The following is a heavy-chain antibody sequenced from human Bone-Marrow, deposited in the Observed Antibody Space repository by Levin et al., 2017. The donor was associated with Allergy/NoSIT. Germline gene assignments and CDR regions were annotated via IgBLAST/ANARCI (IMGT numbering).Heavy chain of an antibody. V-gene: IGHV3-66*01. CDR1: GFTVSNNY. J-gene: IGHJ4*02. D-gene: IGHD3-16*01. CDR2: VYGIGTT. Sequence: AGGSLRLSCAASGFTVSNNYMSWVRQAPGKGLEWVSVVYGIGTTFYADSVKGRFTTSRDNSKNTVFLQMNSLRAEDTAVYYCARGLYPNQGGSEFDLWGQGTPVTVSS. CDR3: ARGLYPNQGGSEFDL.